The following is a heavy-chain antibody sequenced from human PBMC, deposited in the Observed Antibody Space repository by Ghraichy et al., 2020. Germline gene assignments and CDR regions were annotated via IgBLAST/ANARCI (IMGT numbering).Heavy chain of an antibody. Sequence: GGSLRLSCAASGFTFSSYWMHWVRQAPGKGLVWVSRINSDGSSTSYADSVKGRFTISRDNAKNTLYLQMNSLRAEDTAVYYCARGRYSLFDDHMDVWGQGTTVTVSS. CDR2: INSDGSST. J-gene: IGHJ6*02. CDR3: ARGRYSLFDDHMDV. D-gene: IGHD5-18*01. V-gene: IGHV3-74*01. CDR1: GFTFSSYW.